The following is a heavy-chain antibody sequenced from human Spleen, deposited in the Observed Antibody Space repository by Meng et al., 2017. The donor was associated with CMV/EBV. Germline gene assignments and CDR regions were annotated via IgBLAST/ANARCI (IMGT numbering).Heavy chain of an antibody. D-gene: IGHD6-13*01. J-gene: IGHJ4*02. V-gene: IGHV4-34*01. CDR1: GGSVSGYY. CDR2: INHSGST. Sequence: VLLPTGGAGLLKPSETLSLPCAVDGGSVSGYYWSWTRQPPGKGLEWIGEINHSGSTNYNPSLKSRVTISVDTSKNQFSLKLSSVTAADTAVYYCASIAAAGTAIVYWGQGTLVTVSS. CDR3: ASIAAAGTAIVY.